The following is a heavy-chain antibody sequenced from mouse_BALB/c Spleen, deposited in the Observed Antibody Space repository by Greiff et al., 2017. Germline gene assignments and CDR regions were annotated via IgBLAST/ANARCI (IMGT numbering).Heavy chain of an antibody. J-gene: IGHJ4*01. CDR1: GFNIKDTY. CDR3: AREADGYYGRNAMDY. D-gene: IGHD2-3*01. CDR2: IDPANGNT. V-gene: IGHV14-3*02. Sequence: EVKLQESGAELVKPGASVKLSCTASGFNIKDTYMHWVKQRPEQGLEWIGRIDPANGNTKYDPKFQGKATITADTSSNTAYLQLSSLTSEDTAVYYCAREADGYYGRNAMDYWGQGTSVTVSS.